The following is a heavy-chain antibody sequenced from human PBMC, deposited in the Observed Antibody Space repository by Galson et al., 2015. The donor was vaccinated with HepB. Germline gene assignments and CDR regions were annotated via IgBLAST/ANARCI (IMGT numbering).Heavy chain of an antibody. CDR2: INSDGTSGNPR. CDR3: ARDPSRRAYSIYDNGMDV. CDR1: GFTFSSYS. V-gene: IGHV3-74*01. Sequence: SLRLSCAASGFTFSSYSMHWVRQAPGKGLVWVSRINSDGTSGNPRYYADSVRGRFTVSRDNAKNSLYLQMDSLRAEDTALYYCARDPSRRAYSIYDNGMDVWGQGTTVTVSS. D-gene: IGHD5-18*01. J-gene: IGHJ6*02.